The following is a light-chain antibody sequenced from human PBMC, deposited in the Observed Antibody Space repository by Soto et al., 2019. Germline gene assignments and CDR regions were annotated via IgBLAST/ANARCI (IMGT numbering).Light chain of an antibody. CDR2: EVY. V-gene: IGKV2D-29*02. Sequence: DVVMTHTPLSLAVAPGQPASICCTSRQSLLHITWQIFLLWEVQMPSQSPQLLIYEVYTRVSGVRDRFIGNGPRTYLTLEISPVETDDVRIYYCMQSSPIPPTCGQGRRL. CDR1: QSLLHITWQIF. J-gene: IGKJ5*01. CDR3: MQSSPIPPT.